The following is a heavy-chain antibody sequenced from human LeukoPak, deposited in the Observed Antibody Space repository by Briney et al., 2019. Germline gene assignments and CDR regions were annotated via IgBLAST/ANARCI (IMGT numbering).Heavy chain of an antibody. CDR1: GIPFSSFG. CDR2: IWYDGSNK. Sequence: PGRSLRLSCAAPGIPFSSFGMHWLRQAPGKGLEWVAFIWYDGSNKYYADSVKGRFTISRDNSKNTLYLQMNSLTAEDTAVYYCATEGVFWGQGTTVTVSS. V-gene: IGHV3-33*01. CDR3: ATEGVF. J-gene: IGHJ6*02.